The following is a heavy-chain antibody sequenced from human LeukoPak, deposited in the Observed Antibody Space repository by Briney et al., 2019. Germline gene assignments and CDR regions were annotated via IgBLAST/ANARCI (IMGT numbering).Heavy chain of an antibody. CDR3: ARSCDWTFDY. V-gene: IGHV3-7*05. CDR1: GFTFSSCW. J-gene: IGHJ4*02. D-gene: IGHD1-1*01. Sequence: GGSLRLSCAASGFTFSSCWMSWVRQAPGKGLEWVANIKEDGSEKNYVDSVKGQFTISRDNAENSLYLQMNSLRAEDTAVYYCARSCDWTFDYWGQGTLVTVSS. CDR2: IKEDGSEK.